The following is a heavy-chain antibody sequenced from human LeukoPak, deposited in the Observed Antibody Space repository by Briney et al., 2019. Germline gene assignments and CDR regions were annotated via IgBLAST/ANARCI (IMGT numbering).Heavy chain of an antibody. V-gene: IGHV3-11*04. J-gene: IGHJ4*02. CDR1: GFIFSDYY. D-gene: IGHD3-22*01. CDR3: ARDIYYYDSSGYYFPGGSDY. CDR2: ISSGGSTI. Sequence: GGSLRLSCAASGFIFSDYYMSWIRQAPGKGLEWVSYISSGGSTIYYAGSVKGRFTISRDNAKNSLYLQMNSLRAEDTAVYYCARDIYYYDSSGYYFPGGSDYWGQGTLVTVSS.